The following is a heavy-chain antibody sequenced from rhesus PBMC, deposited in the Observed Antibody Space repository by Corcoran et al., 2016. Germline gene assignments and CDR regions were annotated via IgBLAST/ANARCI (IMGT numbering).Heavy chain of an antibody. Sequence: QVQLQESGPGLVKPSETLSLTCAVSGGSISSGYYYWRRIRQPPGKGLDWIGYITYSGSTSYNPSLKSRVTISRDTSKNQFSRKLSSVTAADTAVYYCAREYPVTTRFEFWGQGALVTVSS. J-gene: IGHJ1*01. CDR3: AREYPVTTRFEF. CDR1: GGSISSGYYY. CDR2: ITYSGST. D-gene: IGHD4-23*01. V-gene: IGHV4-122*02.